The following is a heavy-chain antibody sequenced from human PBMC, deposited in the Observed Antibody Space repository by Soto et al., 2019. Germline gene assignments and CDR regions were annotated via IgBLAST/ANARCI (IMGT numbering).Heavy chain of an antibody. CDR2: IYPGDSDT. D-gene: IGHD2-15*01. J-gene: IGHJ4*02. CDR1: GYSFTSYW. V-gene: IGHV5-51*01. Sequence: GEALKISCKGSGYSFTSYWIGWVRQMPGKGLEGMGIIYPGDSDTRYSPSFQGQVTISADKSIGTAYLPWSSLKASDTAMYYWAGLGLMVVAATPAAYWGQGTVVTVSS. CDR3: AGLGLMVVAATPAAY.